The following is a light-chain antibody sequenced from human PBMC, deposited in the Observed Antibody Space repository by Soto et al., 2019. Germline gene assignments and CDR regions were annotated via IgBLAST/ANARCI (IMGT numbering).Light chain of an antibody. CDR2: MND. CDR3: AAWDDRLNGVV. CDR1: SSNIGINF. V-gene: IGLV1-44*01. Sequence: QSVLTQPPSASGAPGQRVTISCSGSSSNIGINFVYWYQQFPGTAPKLLMSMNDQRPSGVPDRFSGSKSGTSASLAISGLQSEDEADYYCAAWDDRLNGVVFGGGTKLTVL. J-gene: IGLJ2*01.